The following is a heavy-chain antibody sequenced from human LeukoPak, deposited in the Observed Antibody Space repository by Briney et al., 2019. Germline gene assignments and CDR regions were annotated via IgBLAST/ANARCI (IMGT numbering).Heavy chain of an antibody. J-gene: IGHJ5*02. CDR1: GYTFTSYD. Sequence: ASVKVSCKASGYTFTSYDIDWVRQATGQGLEWMGWMNPNTGNTAYAQKFQGRVTMTRNTSTRTAYMELNGLTSDDTAVYYCARVGSSWYNYFDPWGQGTLVTVSS. D-gene: IGHD6-13*01. CDR3: ARVGSSWYNYFDP. V-gene: IGHV1-8*01. CDR2: MNPNTGNT.